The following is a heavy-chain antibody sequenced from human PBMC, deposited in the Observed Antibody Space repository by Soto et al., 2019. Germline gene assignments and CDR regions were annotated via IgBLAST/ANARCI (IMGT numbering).Heavy chain of an antibody. CDR2: ISWNSGSI. V-gene: IGHV3-9*01. CDR1: GFTFDDYA. CDR3: SKDGGSGSPDYYGMDV. Sequence: EVQLVESGGGLVQPGRSLRLSCAASGFTFDDYAMHWVRQAPGKGLEWVSGISWNSGSIGYADSVKGRFTISRDNAKNSLYLQMNSLRAEDTALSYCSKDGGSGSPDYYGMDVWGQGTTVTVSS. D-gene: IGHD3-10*01. J-gene: IGHJ6*02.